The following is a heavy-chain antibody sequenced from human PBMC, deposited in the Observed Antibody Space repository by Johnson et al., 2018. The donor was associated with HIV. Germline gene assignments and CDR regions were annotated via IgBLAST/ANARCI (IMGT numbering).Heavy chain of an antibody. V-gene: IGHV3-30-3*01. CDR3: ARALSVLQFLEWLLGDAFDI. CDR1: GFTFSSYA. CDR2: ISYDGSNK. Sequence: QVQLVESGGGVVQPGRSLRLSCAASGFTFSSYAMHWVRQAPGKGLEWVAVISYDGSNKYYADSVKGRFPISRDNSKNTLYLQMNSLRAEDTAVYYCARALSVLQFLEWLLGDAFDIWGQGTMVTVSS. J-gene: IGHJ3*02. D-gene: IGHD3-3*01.